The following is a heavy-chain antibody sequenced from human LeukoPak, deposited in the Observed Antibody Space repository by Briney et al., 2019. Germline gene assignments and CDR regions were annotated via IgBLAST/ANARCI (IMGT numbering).Heavy chain of an antibody. V-gene: IGHV3-23*01. D-gene: IGHD4-17*01. CDR2: ISRTVTTT. J-gene: IGHJ4*02. CDR3: ARDPYGDYFDY. Sequence: GGSLRLSCAASGFTFSRYDLSWVPQAPGKGLECVSTISRTVTTTYYADSVKGRFTISRDNSKNTLYLQMNSLRAEDTAVYYCARDPYGDYFDYWGQGTLVTVSS. CDR1: GFTFSRYD.